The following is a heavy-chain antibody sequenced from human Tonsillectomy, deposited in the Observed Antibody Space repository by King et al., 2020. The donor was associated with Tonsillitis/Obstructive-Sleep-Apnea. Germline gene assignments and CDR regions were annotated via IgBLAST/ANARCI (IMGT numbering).Heavy chain of an antibody. Sequence: QLQESGPGLVKPSQTLSLTCTVSGGSISSGGYYWSWIRQHPGKGLEWIGYIYYSGSTYYNPSLKSRVTISVDTSKNQFSLKLSSVTAADTAVYYCAREVVVPAAKHDAFDIWGQGTMVTVSS. J-gene: IGHJ3*02. D-gene: IGHD2-2*01. CDR1: GGSISSGGYY. V-gene: IGHV4-31*03. CDR2: IYYSGST. CDR3: AREVVVPAAKHDAFDI.